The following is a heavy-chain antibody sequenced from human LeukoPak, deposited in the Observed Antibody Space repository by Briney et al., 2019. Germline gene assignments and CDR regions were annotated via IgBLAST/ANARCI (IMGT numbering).Heavy chain of an antibody. CDR1: GFTFSSYA. J-gene: IGHJ4*02. V-gene: IGHV3-23*01. CDR3: AKDGGGPGIAVAANYFDY. D-gene: IGHD6-19*01. CDR2: ISSSGGST. Sequence: GGSLRLSCAASGFTFSSYAMSWVRQAPGKGLEWVSAISSSGGSTYYADSVKGRFTISRDNSKNTLYLQMNSLRAEDTAVYYCAKDGGGPGIAVAANYFDYWGQGTLVTVSS.